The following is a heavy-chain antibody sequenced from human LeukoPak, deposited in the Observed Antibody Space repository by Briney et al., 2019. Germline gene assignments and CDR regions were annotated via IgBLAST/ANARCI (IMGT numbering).Heavy chain of an antibody. D-gene: IGHD6-19*01. J-gene: IGHJ4*02. CDR3: ARSYSSGWYTPRY. CDR1: GGSINSYY. CDR2: IHSSGST. V-gene: IGHV4-59*01. Sequence: SSETLSLTCTVSGGSINSYYWSWIRQSPGKGLEWIGYIHSSGSTNYNPSLKSRVTISVDTSKNQFSLKLSSVTAADTAVYYCARSYSSGWYTPRYWGQGTLVTVSS.